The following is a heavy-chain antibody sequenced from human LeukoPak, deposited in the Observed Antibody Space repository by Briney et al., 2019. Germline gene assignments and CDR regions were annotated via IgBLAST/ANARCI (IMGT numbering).Heavy chain of an antibody. V-gene: IGHV3-7*01. J-gene: IGHJ4*02. CDR1: GFTFTDYW. CDR2: IKRDGSEK. D-gene: IGHD1-26*01. Sequence: GSLRLSCAASGFTFTDYWMSWVRQAPGKGLEWVANIKRDGSEKYYVDSVKGRFTIPRDNGKNSLYLQMNSLRTEDTAVYYCARERSGRNYFDYWGQGTLVTVSS. CDR3: ARERSGRNYFDY.